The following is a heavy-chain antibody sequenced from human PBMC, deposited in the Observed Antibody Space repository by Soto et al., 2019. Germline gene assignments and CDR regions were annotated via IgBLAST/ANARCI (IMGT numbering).Heavy chain of an antibody. CDR2: IIPIFGTA. CDR3: ARWARTKPAYDAFDI. Sequence: GASVKVSCKASGGTFSSYAISWVRQAPGQGLEWMGGIIPIFGTANYAQKFQGRVTITADKSTSTAYMELSSLRSEDTAVYYCARWARTKPAYDAFDIWGQGTMVTVSS. J-gene: IGHJ3*02. CDR1: GGTFSSYA. D-gene: IGHD2-2*01. V-gene: IGHV1-69*06.